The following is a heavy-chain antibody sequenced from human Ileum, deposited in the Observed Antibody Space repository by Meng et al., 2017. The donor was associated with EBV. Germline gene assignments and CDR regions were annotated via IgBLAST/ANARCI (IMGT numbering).Heavy chain of an antibody. J-gene: IGHJ4*02. CDR3: ASRELAPFDY. V-gene: IGHV4-39*07. D-gene: IGHD1-26*01. CDR1: GGTFSRRKYY. CDR2: IYYSGTT. Sequence: LQRQEVGPGVVKASERLFLTCRCSGGTFSRRKYYWGWIRQPPGKALEWIASIYYSGTTYYNPSLQSRVSISVDKSKNQVSLNMTSMTAADTAVYYCASRELAPFDYWGQGTLVTVSS.